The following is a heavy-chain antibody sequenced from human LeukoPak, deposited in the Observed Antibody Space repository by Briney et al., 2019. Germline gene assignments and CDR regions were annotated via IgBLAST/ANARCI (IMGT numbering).Heavy chain of an antibody. V-gene: IGHV4-39*01. CDR1: GGSISSSSYY. CDR3: ARQDGVITFGGVIVFYWFDP. J-gene: IGHJ5*02. Sequence: ASETLPLTCTVSGGSISSSSYYWGWIRQPPGKGLEWIGSIYHSGSTYYNPSLKSRVTISVDTSKNQFSLKLSSVTAADTAVYYCARQDGVITFGGVIVFYWFDPWGQGTLVTVSS. D-gene: IGHD3-16*02. CDR2: IYHSGST.